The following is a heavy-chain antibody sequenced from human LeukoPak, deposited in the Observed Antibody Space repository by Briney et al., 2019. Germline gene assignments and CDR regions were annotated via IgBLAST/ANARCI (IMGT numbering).Heavy chain of an antibody. D-gene: IGHD6-13*01. J-gene: IGHJ4*02. CDR3: AKDLEQLVPGY. V-gene: IGHV3-30*02. Sequence: GGSPRLSRAASGFTFSSYGMHWVRQAPGKGLEWVAFIRYDGSSKYYADSVKGRFTISRDNSKNTLYLQMNSLRAEDTAVYYCAKDLEQLVPGYWGQGTLVTVSS. CDR2: IRYDGSSK. CDR1: GFTFSSYG.